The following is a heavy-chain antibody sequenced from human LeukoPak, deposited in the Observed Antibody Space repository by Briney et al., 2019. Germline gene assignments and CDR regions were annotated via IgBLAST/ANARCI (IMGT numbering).Heavy chain of an antibody. CDR1: GFTFSSYA. CDR2: ISGSGGST. J-gene: IGHJ5*02. Sequence: GVSLRLSCAASGFTFSSYAMSWVRQAPGKGLEWVSAISGSGGSTYYADSVKGRFTISRDNSKNTLYLQMNSLRAEDTAVYYCAKNPKRYSYGYFWFDPWGQGTLVTVSS. V-gene: IGHV3-23*01. CDR3: AKNPKRYSYGYFWFDP. D-gene: IGHD5-18*01.